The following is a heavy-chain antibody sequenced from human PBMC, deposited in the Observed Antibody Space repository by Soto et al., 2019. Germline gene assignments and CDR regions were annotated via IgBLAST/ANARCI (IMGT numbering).Heavy chain of an antibody. J-gene: IGHJ3*02. CDR3: ARDSSADAFDI. CDR2: IWYDGSNK. CDR1: GFTFSSYP. Sequence: PGGSLRLSCEASGFTFSSYPMHWVRQAPGKGLEWVAVIWYDGSNKYYADSVKGRFTISRDNSKNTLYLQMNSLRAEDTAVYYCARDSSADAFDIWGQGTMVTVSS. V-gene: IGHV3-33*08.